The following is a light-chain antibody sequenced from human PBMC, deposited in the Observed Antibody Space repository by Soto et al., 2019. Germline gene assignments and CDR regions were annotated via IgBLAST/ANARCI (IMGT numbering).Light chain of an antibody. V-gene: IGKV1-5*03. CDR2: KAS. J-gene: IGKJ1*01. CDR3: QQYNSYST. Sequence: FTIPCRASQSISSWLAWYQQKPGKAPKLLIYKASSLESGVPSRFSGSGSGTEFTLTISSLQPDDFATSYCQQYNSYSTFGQGAKVDVK. CDR1: QSISSW.